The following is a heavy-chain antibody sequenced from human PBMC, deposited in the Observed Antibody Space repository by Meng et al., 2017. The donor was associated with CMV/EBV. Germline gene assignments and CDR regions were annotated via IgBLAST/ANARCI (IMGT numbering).Heavy chain of an antibody. V-gene: IGHV3-9*01. Sequence: SLKISCAASGFTFDDYAMHWVRQAPGKGLEWVSGISWNSGSIGYADSVKGRFTISRDNAKNSLYLQMNSLRAEDTALYYCAKDRGSRSAANINAFDIWGQGTMVTVSS. CDR3: AKDRGSRSAANINAFDI. D-gene: IGHD2-2*01. CDR2: ISWNSGSI. CDR1: GFTFDDYA. J-gene: IGHJ3*02.